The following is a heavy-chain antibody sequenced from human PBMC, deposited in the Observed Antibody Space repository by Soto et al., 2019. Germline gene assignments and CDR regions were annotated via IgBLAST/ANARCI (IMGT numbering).Heavy chain of an antibody. Sequence: PSETLSLTCAVSGGSISSSNWWSWVRQPPGKGLEWIGEIYHSGSTNYNPSLKSRVTISVDKSKNQFSLKLSSVTAADTAVYYCASRYSSSWRYFQHWGQGTLVTVSS. D-gene: IGHD6-13*01. CDR1: GGSISSSNW. J-gene: IGHJ1*01. V-gene: IGHV4-4*02. CDR3: ASRYSSSWRYFQH. CDR2: IYHSGST.